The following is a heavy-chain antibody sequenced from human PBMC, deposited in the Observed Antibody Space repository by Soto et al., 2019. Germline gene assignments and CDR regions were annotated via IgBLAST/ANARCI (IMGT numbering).Heavy chain of an antibody. V-gene: IGHV3-30*18. J-gene: IGHJ6*03. D-gene: IGHD6-13*01. Sequence: GGSLRLSCAASGFTFSSYGMHWVRQAPGKGLEWVAVISYDGSNKYYADSVKGRFTISRDNSKNTLYLQMNSLRAEDTAVYYCAKDGQQQLARHYYYYYMDVWGKGTTVTVSS. CDR1: GFTFSSYG. CDR2: ISYDGSNK. CDR3: AKDGQQQLARHYYYYYMDV.